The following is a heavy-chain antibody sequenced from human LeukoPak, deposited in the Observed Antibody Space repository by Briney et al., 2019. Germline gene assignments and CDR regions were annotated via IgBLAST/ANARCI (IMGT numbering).Heavy chain of an antibody. J-gene: IGHJ4*02. CDR1: GGSISSSSYY. D-gene: IGHD4-17*01. Sequence: PSETLSLTCTVSGGSISSSSYYWGWIRQPPGKGLEWIGSIYYSGSTYYNPSLKSRVTISVDTSKNQFSLKLSSVTAADTAVYYCARHGHSYGDYYFEYWGQGTLVTVSS. CDR3: ARHGHSYGDYYFEY. V-gene: IGHV4-39*01. CDR2: IYYSGST.